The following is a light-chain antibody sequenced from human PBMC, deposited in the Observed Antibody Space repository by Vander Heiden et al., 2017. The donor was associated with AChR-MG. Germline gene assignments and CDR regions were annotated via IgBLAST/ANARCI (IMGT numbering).Light chain of an antibody. CDR2: TDI. Sequence: SYELTQPPSMSVSPGQTARHTCPGNALSKQYGSWYQQKPNQAPVMVIHTDIVRPSGIPERFSGSTSGTTVTLTISGVRAEDEADYYCQSADSSGSLFGGGTKLTVL. CDR1: ALSKQY. V-gene: IGLV3-25*03. J-gene: IGLJ2*01. CDR3: QSADSSGSL.